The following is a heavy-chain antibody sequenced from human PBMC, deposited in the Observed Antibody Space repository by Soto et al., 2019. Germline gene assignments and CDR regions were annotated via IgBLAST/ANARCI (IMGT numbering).Heavy chain of an antibody. J-gene: IGHJ4*02. D-gene: IGHD2-21*01. Sequence: SETLSLTCTVSGGSMRNYFWTWIRQPPGKGLEWIGYIHYSGTTSFFPSYNPSLRSRVTISEDTSKNQFPLKLLSVTTADTAVYFCAAGEARSRNLAPYYLDFWGQGTLAPSPQ. CDR1: GGSMRNYF. CDR2: IHYSGTT. CDR3: AAGEARSRNLAPYYLDF. V-gene: IGHV4-59*01.